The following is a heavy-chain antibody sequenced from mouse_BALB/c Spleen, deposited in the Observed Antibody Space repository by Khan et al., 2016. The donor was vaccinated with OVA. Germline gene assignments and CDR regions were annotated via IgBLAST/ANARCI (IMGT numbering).Heavy chain of an antibody. Sequence: QVQLQQSGAELVKPGASVKLSCKTSGYTFTSYWIQWVKQRPGQGLGWIGQIFPGTGTTYYNENFKGKATLTVDTSSSTAYMQLSSLTSEDSAVYFCARGYFGNYEFVYWGQGTLVTVS. J-gene: IGHJ3*01. CDR2: IFPGTGTT. V-gene: IGHV1S132*01. D-gene: IGHD2-1*01. CDR3: ARGYFGNYEFVY. CDR1: GYTFTSYW.